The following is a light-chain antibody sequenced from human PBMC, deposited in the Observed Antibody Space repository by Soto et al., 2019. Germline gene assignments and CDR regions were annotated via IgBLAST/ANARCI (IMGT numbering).Light chain of an antibody. Sequence: QSALTQPASVSGSPGQSITISCTATSSDVGSFNYVSWYQHHPGKAPKLMIYEVTSRPSGVSNRFSGSKSGNTASLTISGLQAEDEADYYCVSYATSTTLYGFGSGTRSPS. V-gene: IGLV2-14*01. J-gene: IGLJ1*01. CDR2: EVT. CDR1: SSDVGSFNY. CDR3: VSYATSTTLYG.